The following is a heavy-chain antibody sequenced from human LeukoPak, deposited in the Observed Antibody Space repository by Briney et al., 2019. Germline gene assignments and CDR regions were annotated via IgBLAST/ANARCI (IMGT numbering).Heavy chain of an antibody. J-gene: IGHJ3*02. CDR3: ARPGAFYDFWSGYYIDI. CDR1: GGSISSYY. V-gene: IGHV4-34*01. CDR2: INHSGST. D-gene: IGHD3-3*01. Sequence: SETLSLTCTVSGGSISSYYWSWIRQPPGKGLEWIGEINHSGSTNYNPSLKSRVTISVDTSKNQFSLKLSSVTAADTAVYYCARPGAFYDFWSGYYIDIWGQGTMVTVSS.